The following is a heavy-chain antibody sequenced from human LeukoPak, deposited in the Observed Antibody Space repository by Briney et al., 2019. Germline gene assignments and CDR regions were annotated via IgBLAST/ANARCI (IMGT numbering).Heavy chain of an antibody. J-gene: IGHJ5*02. CDR2: IYWDDDK. Sequence: SGPTLVNPTQTLTLTCTFSGFSLSTSGVGVGWIRQPPGKALEWLALIYWDDDKYYSTSLKTRLTISKDTSKNQVVLTMTNMDPVGTATYYCARHTEGLGYSGYESWFDPWGQGTLVTVSS. D-gene: IGHD5-12*01. V-gene: IGHV2-70*12. CDR3: ARHTEGLGYSGYESWFDP. CDR1: GFSLSTSGVG.